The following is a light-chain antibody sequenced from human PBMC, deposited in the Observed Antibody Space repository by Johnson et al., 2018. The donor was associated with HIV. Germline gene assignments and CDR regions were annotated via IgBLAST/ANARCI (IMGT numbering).Light chain of an antibody. CDR3: ETWDSSLSGYYV. Sequence: QPVLTQPPSVSAAPGQKVTISCSGSSSKIGNNYVSWYQQLPGTAPKLLIYDNNKRPSGIPDRFSGSKTGTSATLAITGLQTGDEADYYCETWDSSLSGYYVFGTGTKLTVL. CDR2: DNN. CDR1: SSKIGNNY. V-gene: IGLV1-51*01. J-gene: IGLJ1*01.